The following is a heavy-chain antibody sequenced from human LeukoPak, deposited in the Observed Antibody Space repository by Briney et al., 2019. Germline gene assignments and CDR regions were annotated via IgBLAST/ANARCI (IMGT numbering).Heavy chain of an antibody. D-gene: IGHD6-6*01. J-gene: IGHJ3*02. V-gene: IGHV1-18*01. CDR1: GYTFTSYG. CDR2: ISAYNGNT. Sequence: ASVKVSCKASGYTFTSYGISWVRQAPGQGLEWMGWISAYNGNTNYAQKFQGRVTITADESTSTAYMELSSLRSEDTAVYYCARVASRIAARLGRGAFDIWGQGTMVTVSS. CDR3: ARVASRIAARLGRGAFDI.